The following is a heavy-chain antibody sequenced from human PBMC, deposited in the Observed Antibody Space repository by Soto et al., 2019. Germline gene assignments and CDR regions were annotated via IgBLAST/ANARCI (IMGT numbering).Heavy chain of an antibody. CDR1: GGSISRSSYY. CDR2: ICYSGST. J-gene: IGHJ1*01. Sequence: QLQLQESGPGLVKPSETLSLTCTVSGGSISRSSYYWGWIRQPPGKGLEWIGSICYSGSTSYNPSLKSRVAISVDTSNNECSLKQNSVTDANPAIYCCASQNRAQSYCTGWSYFHHWGQGSLVT. CDR3: ASQNRAQSYCTGWSYFHH. V-gene: IGHV4-39*01. D-gene: IGHD2-8*01.